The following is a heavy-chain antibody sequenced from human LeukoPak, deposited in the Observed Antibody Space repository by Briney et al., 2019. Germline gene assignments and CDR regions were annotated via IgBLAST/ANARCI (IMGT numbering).Heavy chain of an antibody. V-gene: IGHV1-18*01. J-gene: IGHJ6*03. CDR3: ARVAGWELLPYYYYYMDV. D-gene: IGHD1-26*01. CDR1: GYTFTSYG. CDR2: ISTYNGNT. Sequence: ASVKVSCKASGYTFTSYGISWVRQAPGQGLEWMGWISTYNGNTNYAQKLQGRVTMTTDTSTSTAYMELRSLRSDDTAVYYCARVAGWELLPYYYYYMDVWGKGTTVTVSS.